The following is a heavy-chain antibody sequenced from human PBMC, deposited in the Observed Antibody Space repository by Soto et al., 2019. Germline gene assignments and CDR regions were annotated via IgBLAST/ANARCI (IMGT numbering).Heavy chain of an antibody. J-gene: IGHJ4*02. V-gene: IGHV3-33*01. CDR3: VRDLLGSGGHFDY. CDR2: IWYDGSNT. CDR1: GFIFSSFG. D-gene: IGHD7-27*01. Sequence: VGSLRLSCAASGFIFSSFGMHWVRQAPGKGLEWVAHIWYDGSNTYYADSVKGRFTISRDNSRNTLYLQMNSLRAEDTAVYHCVRDLLGSGGHFDYWGQGTPVTVSS.